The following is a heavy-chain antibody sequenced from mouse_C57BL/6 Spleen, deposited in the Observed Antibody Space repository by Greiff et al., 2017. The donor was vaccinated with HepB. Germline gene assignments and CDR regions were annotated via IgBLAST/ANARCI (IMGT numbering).Heavy chain of an antibody. CDR2: IDPSDSYT. J-gene: IGHJ3*01. CDR3: ARGTGVAWFAY. D-gene: IGHD4-1*01. V-gene: IGHV1-69*01. Sequence: VQLQQSGAELVMPGASVKLSCKASGYTFTSYWMHWVKQRPGQGLEWIGEIDPSDSYTNYNQKFKGKSTLTVDKSSSTAYMQLSSLTSEDSAVYYCARGTGVAWFAYWGQGTLVTVSA. CDR1: GYTFTSYW.